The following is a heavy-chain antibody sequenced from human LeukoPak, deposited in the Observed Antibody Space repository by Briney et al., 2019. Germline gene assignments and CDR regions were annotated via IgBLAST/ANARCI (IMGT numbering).Heavy chain of an antibody. CDR1: VFTFSSYA. CDR3: ATRGDILTGYPYYFDY. D-gene: IGHD3-9*01. V-gene: IGHV3-23*01. CDR2: ISGSGGST. J-gene: IGHJ4*02. Sequence: PGGSLRLSCAASVFTFSSYAMSWVRQAPGKGLEWVSAISGSGGSTYYADSVEGRFTISRDNSKNTLYLQMNSLRAEDTAVYYCATRGDILTGYPYYFDYWGQGTLVTVSS.